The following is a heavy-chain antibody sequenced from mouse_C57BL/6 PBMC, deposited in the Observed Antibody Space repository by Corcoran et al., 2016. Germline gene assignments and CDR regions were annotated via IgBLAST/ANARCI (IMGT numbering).Heavy chain of an antibody. Sequence: DVQLQESGPGLVKPSQSLSLTCSVTGYSITSGYYWNWIRQFPGNKLEWMGYISYDGSNNYNPSLKNRISITRDTSKNQFFLKLNSVTTEDTATYYCAGDYDYDGPFDYGGQGTTLTVSS. CDR2: ISYDGSN. V-gene: IGHV3-6*01. CDR3: AGDYDYDGPFDY. J-gene: IGHJ2*01. CDR1: GYSITSGYY. D-gene: IGHD2-4*01.